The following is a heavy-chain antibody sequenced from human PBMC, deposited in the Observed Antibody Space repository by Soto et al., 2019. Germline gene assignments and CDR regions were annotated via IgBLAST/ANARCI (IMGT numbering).Heavy chain of an antibody. CDR3: AHRRRGSSFDY. D-gene: IGHD1-26*01. CDR2: IYWDDDK. CDR1: GFPLSTSGLG. Sequence: QITLKESGPTLVKPTQTLTLTCTFSGFPLSTSGLGVGWIRQPPGKALEWLALIYWDDDKRYSPSLKSRIPITQDTSKNPVVLTMTKMDPVDTATYYCAHRRRGSSFDYWGQGTLVTVSS. J-gene: IGHJ4*02. V-gene: IGHV2-5*02.